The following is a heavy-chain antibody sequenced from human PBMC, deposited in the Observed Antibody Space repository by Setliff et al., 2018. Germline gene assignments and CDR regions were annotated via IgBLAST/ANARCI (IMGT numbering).Heavy chain of an antibody. D-gene: IGHD6-19*01. CDR3: ASALIRRVAVAGKSQFDY. Sequence: GASVKVSCKASGGSFSTYAISWARQAPGQGLEWMGGIIPILGTTDYAQNFQGRVTITTDESTSSAYLEMSNLRSEDTAVYYCASALIRRVAVAGKSQFDYWGQGTLVTVSS. J-gene: IGHJ4*01. CDR2: IIPILGTT. CDR1: GGSFSTYA. V-gene: IGHV1-69*05.